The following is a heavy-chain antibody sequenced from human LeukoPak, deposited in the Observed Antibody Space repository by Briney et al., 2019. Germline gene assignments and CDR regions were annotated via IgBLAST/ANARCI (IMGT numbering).Heavy chain of an antibody. Sequence: ASVKVSCKTSGYIFTGYYMHWVRQAPGHGLEWMGWINPNSGGANSAQGFQGRVTMTRDTSISTAYMELSRLRSDDTAVYYCARERGYCSSSTCQTSDAFDIWGQGTMVTVSS. CDR2: INPNSGGA. CDR3: ARERGYCSSSTCQTSDAFDI. D-gene: IGHD2-2*01. CDR1: GYIFTGYY. J-gene: IGHJ3*02. V-gene: IGHV1-2*02.